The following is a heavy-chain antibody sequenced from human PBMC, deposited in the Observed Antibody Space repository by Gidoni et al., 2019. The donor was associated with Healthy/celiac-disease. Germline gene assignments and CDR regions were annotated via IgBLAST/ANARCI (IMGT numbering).Heavy chain of an antibody. J-gene: IGHJ4*02. CDR3: ARALYYDSSGYPY. Sequence: QVQLQQWGAGLLKPSETLSLTCAVYGGSFSGYYWSWISQPPGKELEWIGEINHSGSTNYNPYLKSRVTISVDTSKNQCSLKLSSVTAADTAVYYCARALYYDSSGYPYWGQGTLVTVSS. D-gene: IGHD3-22*01. CDR1: GGSFSGYY. V-gene: IGHV4-34*01. CDR2: INHSGST.